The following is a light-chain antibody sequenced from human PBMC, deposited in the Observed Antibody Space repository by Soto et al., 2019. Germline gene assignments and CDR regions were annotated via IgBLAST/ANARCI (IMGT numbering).Light chain of an antibody. CDR2: GAS. V-gene: IGKV3-20*01. CDR3: QQYGGSPPP. Sequence: EIGLTQSPGTLSLSPGERATLSCRASQSVSSNYLAWYQQKPGQAPRLLISGASSRTTGIPDRFSGSGSGTDFTLSISRLEPEDFAVYHCQQYGGSPPPFGGGTKVEIK. J-gene: IGKJ4*01. CDR1: QSVSSNY.